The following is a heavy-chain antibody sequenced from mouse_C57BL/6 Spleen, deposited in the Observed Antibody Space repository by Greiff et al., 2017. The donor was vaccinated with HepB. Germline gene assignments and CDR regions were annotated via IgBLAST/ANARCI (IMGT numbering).Heavy chain of an antibody. CDR1: GFNIKDYY. J-gene: IGHJ4*01. D-gene: IGHD2-3*01. CDR3: ARGYDGYYDAMDY. V-gene: IGHV14-2*01. Sequence: VHVKQSGAELVKPGASVKLSCTASGFNIKDYYMHWVKQRTEQGLEWIGRIDPEDGETKYAPKFQGKATITADTSSNTAYLQLSSLTSEDTAVYYCARGYDGYYDAMDYWGQGTSVTVSS. CDR2: IDPEDGET.